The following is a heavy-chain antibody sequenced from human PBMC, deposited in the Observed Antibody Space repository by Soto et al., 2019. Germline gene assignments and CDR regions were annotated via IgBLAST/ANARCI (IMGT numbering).Heavy chain of an antibody. CDR3: ARKVWGATSSWFDP. Sequence: SETLSLTCTVSGASISSSDYYWTWIRQPPGKGLEWIGSIYYSGRTYYNPSVRSRVTISVDTSKNQFSLNLRSVTAAETAVYYCARKVWGATSSWFDPWGQGNLVTLSS. CDR1: GASISSSDYY. D-gene: IGHD3-16*01. J-gene: IGHJ5*02. V-gene: IGHV4-39*01. CDR2: IYYSGRT.